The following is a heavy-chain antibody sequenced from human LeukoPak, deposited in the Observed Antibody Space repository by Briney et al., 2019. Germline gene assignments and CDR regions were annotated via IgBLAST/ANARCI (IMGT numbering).Heavy chain of an antibody. CDR1: GFIFSSSA. J-gene: IGHJ4*02. D-gene: IGHD1-20*01. Sequence: GGSLRLSCAASGFIFSSSAMSWVRQAPGKGLEWVSAISNNGGYTYYADSVQGRFTISRDNSKSTLCLQMNSLRAEDTAVYYCLRDLNWSLDQWGQGTLVTVSS. V-gene: IGHV3-23*01. CDR3: LRDLNWSLDQ. CDR2: ISNNGGYT.